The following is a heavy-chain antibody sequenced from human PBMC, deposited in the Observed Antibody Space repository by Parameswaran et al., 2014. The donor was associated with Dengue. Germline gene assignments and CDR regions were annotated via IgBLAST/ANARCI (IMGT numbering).Heavy chain of an antibody. D-gene: IGHD3-22*01. V-gene: IGHV4-39*01. J-gene: IGHJ4*02. CDR1: GGSISSSSYY. Sequence: ASETLSLTWTVSGGSISSSSYYWGWIRQPPGKGLEWIGSIYYSGSTYYNPSLKSRVTISVDTSKNQFSLKLSSVTAADTAVYYCARLQARVVVIPYFDYWGQGTLVTVSS. CDR2: IYYSGST. CDR3: ARLQARVVVIPYFDY.